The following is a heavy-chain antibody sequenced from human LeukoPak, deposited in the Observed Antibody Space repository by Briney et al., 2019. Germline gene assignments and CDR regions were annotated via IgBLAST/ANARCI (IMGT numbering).Heavy chain of an antibody. CDR2: INPNSGGT. D-gene: IGHD3-22*01. CDR1: GYTFTGYY. CDR3: ARVRVRGYYDY. V-gene: IGHV1-2*02. J-gene: IGHJ4*02. Sequence: ASVKVSCEASGYTFTGYYMHWVRQAPGQGLEWMGWINPNSGGTNYAQKLQGRVTMTTDTSTSTAYMELRSLRSDDTAVYYCARVRVRGYYDYWGQGTLVTVSS.